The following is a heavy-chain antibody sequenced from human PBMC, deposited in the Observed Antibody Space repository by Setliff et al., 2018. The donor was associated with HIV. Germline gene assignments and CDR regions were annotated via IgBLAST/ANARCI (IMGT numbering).Heavy chain of an antibody. CDR2: ISGSGGST. D-gene: IGHD1-26*01. V-gene: IGHV3-23*01. J-gene: IGHJ3*02. CDR1: GFTVSSNY. CDR3: ARGQPQGGGTYWSAFDI. Sequence: PGGSLRLSCAASGFTVSSNYMTWVRQAPGKGLEWVSAISGSGGSTYYADSVKGRFTISRDNSKNTLYLQMNSLRAEDTAVYYCARGQPQGGGTYWSAFDIWGQGTMVTVSS.